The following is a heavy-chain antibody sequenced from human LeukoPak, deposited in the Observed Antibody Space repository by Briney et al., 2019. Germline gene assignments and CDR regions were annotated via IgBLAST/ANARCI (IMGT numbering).Heavy chain of an antibody. Sequence: SGPTLVKPTQTLTLTCTFSGFSLITSGLNMGWIRQPPGKALEWLAFISWDDDKRYRPSLKSRLTITKDTSKNKVVLTMTNMDPADTATYYCSHARGIAVAGTHFDYWGQGTLVTVSS. J-gene: IGHJ4*02. D-gene: IGHD6-19*01. CDR2: ISWDDDK. V-gene: IGHV2-5*02. CDR1: GFSLITSGLN. CDR3: SHARGIAVAGTHFDY.